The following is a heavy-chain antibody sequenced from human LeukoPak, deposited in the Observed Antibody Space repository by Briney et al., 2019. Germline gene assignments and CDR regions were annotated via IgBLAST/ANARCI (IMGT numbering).Heavy chain of an antibody. CDR3: AKHPPSGNFDY. V-gene: IGHV3-23*01. Sequence: GGSLRLSCAASGFTFSNYVMSWVRQAPGKGLEWVSIINTSGGTTYYADSVKGRFTISRDNSMNTLYLQMNRLRDDDTAIYYCAKHPPSGNFDYWGQGTLVTVSS. D-gene: IGHD1-26*01. CDR2: INTSGGTT. J-gene: IGHJ4*02. CDR1: GFTFSNYV.